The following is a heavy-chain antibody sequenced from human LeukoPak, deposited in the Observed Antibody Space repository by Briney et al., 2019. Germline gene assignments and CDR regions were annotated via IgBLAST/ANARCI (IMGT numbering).Heavy chain of an antibody. CDR1: GYTFTRYN. CDR2: ITPSGGGT. CDR3: ARDSSNWPFDY. D-gene: IGHD6-13*01. V-gene: IGHV1-46*01. Sequence: ASVKVSCKASGYTFTRYNMHWVRQGPGQGLEWMGIITPSGGGTSYAQKFQGRVTMTRDTSTSTVYMELSSLISEDTAVYYCARDSSNWPFDYWGQGTLVTVSS. J-gene: IGHJ4*02.